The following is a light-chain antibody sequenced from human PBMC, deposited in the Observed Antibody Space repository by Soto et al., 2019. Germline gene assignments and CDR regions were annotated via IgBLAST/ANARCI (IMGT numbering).Light chain of an antibody. J-gene: IGLJ2*01. CDR1: TGPVTTSHY. V-gene: IGLV7-43*01. Sequence: QTVVTQEPSLTVSPGGTVTLTCASSTGPVTTSHYPNWFQQKPGQPPRSLIYSTTNTHSWTPARFSDSLLGGKAALTLSGVLPEDEADYYCVLYYGGAHVVFGGGTKLTVL. CDR3: VLYYGGAHVV. CDR2: STT.